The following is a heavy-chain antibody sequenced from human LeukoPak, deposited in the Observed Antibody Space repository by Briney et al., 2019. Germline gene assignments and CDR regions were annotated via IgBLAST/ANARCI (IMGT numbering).Heavy chain of an antibody. Sequence: PSETLSLTCTVSGGSISSHYRSWIRQPPGKGLEWIGYIYYSGSTNYNPSLKSRVTISVDTSKNQFSLKLSSVTAADTAVYYCASGSYGITIDYWGQGTLVTVSS. CDR3: ASGSYGITIDY. CDR1: GGSISSHY. J-gene: IGHJ4*02. CDR2: IYYSGST. V-gene: IGHV4-59*11. D-gene: IGHD1-26*01.